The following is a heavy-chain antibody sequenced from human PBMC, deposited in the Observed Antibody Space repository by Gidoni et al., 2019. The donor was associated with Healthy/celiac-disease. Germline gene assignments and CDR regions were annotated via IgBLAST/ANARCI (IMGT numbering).Heavy chain of an antibody. CDR3: ARIRDGDYDPGDWYFDL. CDR2: IFSNDEK. V-gene: IGHV2-26*01. D-gene: IGHD4-17*01. Sequence: QVTLKESGPVLVKPTETLTLTCTVSGFSLSNARMGVSWIRQPPGKALEWLAHIFSNDEKSYSTSLKSRLTISKDTSKSQVVLTMTNMDPVDTATYYCARIRDGDYDPGDWYFDLWGRGTLVTVSS. CDR1: GFSLSNARMG. J-gene: IGHJ2*01.